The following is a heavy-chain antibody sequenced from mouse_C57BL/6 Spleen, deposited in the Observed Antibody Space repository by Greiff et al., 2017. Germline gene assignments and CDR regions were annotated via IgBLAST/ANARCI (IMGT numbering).Heavy chain of an antibody. CDR2: ISDGGSYT. D-gene: IGHD2-4*01. CDR1: GFTFSSYA. Sequence: EVKLMESGGGLVKPGGSLKLSCAASGFTFSSYAMSWVRQTPEKRLEWVATISDGGSYTYYPDNVKGRFTISRDNAKNNLYLQMSHLKSEDPAMYYCARVITTGYAMDYWGQGTSVTVSS. J-gene: IGHJ4*01. V-gene: IGHV5-4*03. CDR3: ARVITTGYAMDY.